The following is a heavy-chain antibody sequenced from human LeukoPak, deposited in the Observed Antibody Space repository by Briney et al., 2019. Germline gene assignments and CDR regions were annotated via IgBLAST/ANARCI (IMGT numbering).Heavy chain of an antibody. D-gene: IGHD6-19*01. CDR1: GFIFSDYG. CDR2: ISYDGGEI. CDR3: AKEGGTTGWLTAAT. V-gene: IGHV3-30*18. Sequence: PGGSLRLSCAASGFIFSDYGMHWVRQAPGKGLEWVAVISYDGGEIHYGDSVEGRFTISRDNSKNTVDLQMDSLRVEDTAVYYCAKEGGTTGWLTAATWGQGTLLTVSS. J-gene: IGHJ5*02.